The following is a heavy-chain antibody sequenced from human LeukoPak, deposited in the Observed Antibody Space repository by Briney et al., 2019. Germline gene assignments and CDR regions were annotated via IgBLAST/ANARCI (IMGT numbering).Heavy chain of an antibody. CDR1: GFTFSSYS. CDR2: ISNGSSYI. V-gene: IGHV3-21*06. CDR3: ARGIGGGYKYEKDDAFDI. J-gene: IGHJ3*02. D-gene: IGHD5-24*01. Sequence: PGGSLRLSCAASGFTFSSYSMNWVRQAPGKGLEWVSSISNGSSYIYYAESMKDRFTISRDNAKTSLYLQMNSLRAEDTALYYCARGIGGGYKYEKDDAFDIWGQGTMVTVSS.